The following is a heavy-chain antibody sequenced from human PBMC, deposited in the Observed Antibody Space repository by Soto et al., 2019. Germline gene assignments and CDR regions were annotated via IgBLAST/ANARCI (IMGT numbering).Heavy chain of an antibody. D-gene: IGHD6-13*01. J-gene: IGHJ6*02. V-gene: IGHV1-3*01. Sequence: QVQLVQSGAEVKKPGASVKVSCKASGYTFTSYAMHWVRQAPGQRLEWMGWINAGNGNTKYSQKFQGRVTITRDTSASTAYMELSSLRSEDTAVYYCARGSSSWYCTRALSYCMDVWGQGTTVTVSS. CDR2: INAGNGNT. CDR1: GYTFTSYA. CDR3: ARGSSSWYCTRALSYCMDV.